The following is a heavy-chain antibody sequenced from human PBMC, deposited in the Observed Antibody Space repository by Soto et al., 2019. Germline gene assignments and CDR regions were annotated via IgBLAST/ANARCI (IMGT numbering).Heavy chain of an antibody. D-gene: IGHD6-19*01. Sequence: AGGSLRLSCAASGFTFSSYSMNWVRQAPGKGLEWVSSISSSSYIYYADSVKGRFTISRDNAKNSLYLQMNSLRAEDTAVYYCASQPGSSGLNWFDPWGQGTLVTVSS. J-gene: IGHJ5*02. CDR2: ISSSSYI. V-gene: IGHV3-21*01. CDR1: GFTFSSYS. CDR3: ASQPGSSGLNWFDP.